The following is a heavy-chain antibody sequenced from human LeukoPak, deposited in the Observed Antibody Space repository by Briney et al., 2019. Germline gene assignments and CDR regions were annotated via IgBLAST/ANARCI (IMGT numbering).Heavy chain of an antibody. D-gene: IGHD4-17*01. J-gene: IGHJ4*02. CDR1: GFTFSSYS. V-gene: IGHV3-48*04. CDR2: ISRSSSAI. CDR3: ARDLSYGDALYYFDY. Sequence: GGSLRLSCAASGFTFSSYSMNWVRQAPGKGLEWVSCISRSSSAIYYADSVKGRFTISRDNAKNSLYLQMNSLRAEDTAVYYCARDLSYGDALYYFDYWGQGTLVTVSS.